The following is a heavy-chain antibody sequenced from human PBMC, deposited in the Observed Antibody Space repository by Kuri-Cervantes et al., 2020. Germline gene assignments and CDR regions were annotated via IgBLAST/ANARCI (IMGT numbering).Heavy chain of an antibody. Sequence: GGSLRLSCKGSGYSFTSYWNGWVRQMPGKGLEWMGIIYPGDSDTRYSPSFQGQVTISADKSVSTAYLQWSSLKASDTAMYYCASRSSGWYDAFDIWGQGTMVTVSS. CDR3: ASRSSGWYDAFDI. J-gene: IGHJ3*02. CDR1: GYSFTSYW. CDR2: IYPGDSDT. D-gene: IGHD6-19*01. V-gene: IGHV5-51*01.